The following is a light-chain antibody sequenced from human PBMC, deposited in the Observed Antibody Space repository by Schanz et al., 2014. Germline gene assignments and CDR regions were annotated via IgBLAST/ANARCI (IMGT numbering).Light chain of an antibody. CDR3: CSYAGSSWV. Sequence: QSVLTQPPSVSGAPGQRVTISCTGSSSNIGAGYDVHWYQQLPGTAPKLLIYGNTNRPSGVPDRFSGSKSATSASLAITGLRSEDEADYYCCSYAGSSWVFGGGTKLTVL. J-gene: IGLJ3*02. CDR1: SSNIGAGYD. CDR2: GNT. V-gene: IGLV1-40*01.